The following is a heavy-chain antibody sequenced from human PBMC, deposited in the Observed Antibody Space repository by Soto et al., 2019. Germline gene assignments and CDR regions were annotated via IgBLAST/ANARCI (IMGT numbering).Heavy chain of an antibody. CDR3: ARYFRGVISPFDC. Sequence: SETLSLTCTVSGCSISGYYWSWIRQPPGKGLEWIGYIYHSGSTNYNPSLKSRVTISVDTSKNQFSLKLSSVTAADTAVYYCARYFRGVISPFDCWGQGTLVTVS. D-gene: IGHD3-10*01. V-gene: IGHV4-59*08. CDR1: GCSISGYY. J-gene: IGHJ4*02. CDR2: IYHSGST.